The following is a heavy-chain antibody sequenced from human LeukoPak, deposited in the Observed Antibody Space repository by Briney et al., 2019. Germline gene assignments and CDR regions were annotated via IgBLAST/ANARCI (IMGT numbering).Heavy chain of an antibody. V-gene: IGHV1-2*02. CDR1: GYTFTGYY. CDR3: AKGATEGYYYYYGLDV. J-gene: IGHJ6*02. CDR2: INPKSGAT. Sequence: ASVKVSCKASGYTFTGYYMHWVRQAPGQGLEWMGWINPKSGATTYAQKVQDRVTLTRDTSINTAYMDLSGLTSDDTAVFYCAKGATEGYYYYYGLDVWGQGTTVTVSS.